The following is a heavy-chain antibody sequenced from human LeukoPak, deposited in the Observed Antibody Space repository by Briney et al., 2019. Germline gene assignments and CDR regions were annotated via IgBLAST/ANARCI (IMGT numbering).Heavy chain of an antibody. CDR1: GFTFSGYA. CDR2: ISGSGGST. CDR3: AKLFNDFYYYMDV. D-gene: IGHD2-21*02. J-gene: IGHJ6*03. Sequence: GGSLRLSCAASGFTFSGYAMSWVRQAPGKGLEWVSAISGSGGSTYYADSVKGRFTISRDNSKNTLYLQMNSLRAEDTAVYYCAKLFNDFYYYMDVWGKGTTVTVSS. V-gene: IGHV3-23*01.